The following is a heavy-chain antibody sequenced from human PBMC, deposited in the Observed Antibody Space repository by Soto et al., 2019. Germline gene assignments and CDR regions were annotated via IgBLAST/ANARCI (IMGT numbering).Heavy chain of an antibody. CDR1: GGTFSSYA. D-gene: IGHD1-26*01. V-gene: IGHV1-69*13. CDR2: IIPIFGTA. Sequence: ASVKVSCKASGGTFSSYAISWVRQAPGQGLEWMGGIIPIFGTANYAQKFQGRVTITADESTSTAYMELSGLRSEDTAVYHCARVVGAKGGYYYYYGMDVWGQGTTVTVSS. J-gene: IGHJ6*02. CDR3: ARVVGAKGGYYYYYGMDV.